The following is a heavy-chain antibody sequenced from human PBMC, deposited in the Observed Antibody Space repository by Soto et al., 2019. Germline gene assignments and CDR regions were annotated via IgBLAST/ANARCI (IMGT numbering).Heavy chain of an antibody. CDR2: ITSGGHST. CDR1: GFTFSTYA. J-gene: IGHJ5*02. CDR3: AKAGGHCSTTSCYPHWFDP. Sequence: LRLSCTASGFTFSTYAMNWVRQAPGKGLEWVSAITSGGHSTYYADSVKGRFTTSRDNAKNTVYLQMNSLRDVDTAVYYCAKAGGHCSTTSCYPHWFDPWGQGALVTVSS. D-gene: IGHD2-2*01. V-gene: IGHV3-23*01.